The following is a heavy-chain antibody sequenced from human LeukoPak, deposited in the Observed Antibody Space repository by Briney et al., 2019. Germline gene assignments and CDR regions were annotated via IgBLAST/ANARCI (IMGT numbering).Heavy chain of an antibody. J-gene: IGHJ4*02. CDR2: INPSGGST. V-gene: IGHV1-46*01. D-gene: IGHD5-18*01. CDR3: ARAGYSYGYLVY. Sequence: GASVKVSCKASGYTFTSYYMHWVRQAPGQGLEWMGIINPSGGSTSYAQKFQGRVTMTRDTSTSTVYMELSSLRPEDTAVYYCARAGYSYGYLVYWGQGTLVTVSS. CDR1: GYTFTSYY.